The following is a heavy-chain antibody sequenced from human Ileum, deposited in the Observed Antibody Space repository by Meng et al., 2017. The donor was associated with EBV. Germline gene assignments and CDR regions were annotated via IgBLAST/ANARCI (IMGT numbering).Heavy chain of an antibody. CDR2: IYHSGST. J-gene: IGHJ4*02. V-gene: IGHV4-4*03. CDR1: GGSISSSNW. D-gene: IGHD2-2*01. Sequence: VQLRGAGPGLVEPPGTRSLTCAVPGGSISSSNWWSWVRQPPGKGLEWIGEIYHSGSTNYNPSLKSRVTISVDKSKNQFSLKLSSVTAADTAVYYCARGYCSSTSCYAALYYFDHWGQGTLVTVSS. CDR3: ARGYCSSTSCYAALYYFDH.